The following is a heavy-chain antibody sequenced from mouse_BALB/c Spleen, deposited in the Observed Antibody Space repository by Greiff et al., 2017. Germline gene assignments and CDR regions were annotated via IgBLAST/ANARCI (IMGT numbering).Heavy chain of an antibody. V-gene: IGHV1S56*01. Sequence: QVQLQQSGPELVKPGASVRISCKASGYTFTSYYIHWVKQRPGQGLEWIGWIYPGNVNTKYNEKFKGKATLTADKSSSTAYMQLSSLTSEDSAVYFCARYVGNLFDYWGQGTTLTVSS. CDR3: ARYVGNLFDY. D-gene: IGHD2-1*01. CDR1: GYTFTSYY. J-gene: IGHJ2*01. CDR2: IYPGNVNT.